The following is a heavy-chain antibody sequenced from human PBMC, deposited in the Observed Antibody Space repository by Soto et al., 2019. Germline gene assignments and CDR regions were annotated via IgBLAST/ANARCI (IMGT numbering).Heavy chain of an antibody. V-gene: IGHV4-4*02. D-gene: IGHD2-15*01. CDR3: ARDAAVPGESDRFDY. CDR1: GDSISTNVW. CDR2: AYHNGLT. Sequence: PSETLSLTCAVSGDSISTNVWWSWVRQPPGKGLEWIGEAYHNGLTNYNPSLKSRVTMPVDTSKNEFSLKLTSVTAADTAIYYCARDAAVPGESDRFDYWGQGTLVTVSS. J-gene: IGHJ4*02.